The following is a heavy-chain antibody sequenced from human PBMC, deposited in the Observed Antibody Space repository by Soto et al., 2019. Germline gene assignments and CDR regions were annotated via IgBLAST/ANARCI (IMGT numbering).Heavy chain of an antibody. CDR2: ISSSSSYI. J-gene: IGHJ4*02. D-gene: IGHD2-2*02. CDR3: ARDRPAAIRSFDY. V-gene: IGHV3-21*01. Sequence: PGGSLRLSCAASGFTFSSYSMNWVRQAPGKGLEWVSSISSSSSYIYYADSVKGRFTISRDSAKNSLYLQMNSLRAEDTAVYYCARDRPAAIRSFDYWGQGTLVTVSS. CDR1: GFTFSSYS.